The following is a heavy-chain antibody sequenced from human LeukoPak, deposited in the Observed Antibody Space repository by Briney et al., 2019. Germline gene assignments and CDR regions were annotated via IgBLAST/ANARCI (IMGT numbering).Heavy chain of an antibody. CDR1: GFTFSSYG. V-gene: IGHV3-33*01. CDR3: ARDLYSYGDYYYYGMDV. Sequence: PGGSLRLSCAASGFTFSSYGMHWVRQAPGKGLEWVAVIWYDGSNKYYADSVKGRFTISRDNSKNTLYLQMNSLRAEDTAVYYCARDLYSYGDYYYYGMDVWGQGTTVTVS. D-gene: IGHD5-18*01. J-gene: IGHJ6*02. CDR2: IWYDGSNK.